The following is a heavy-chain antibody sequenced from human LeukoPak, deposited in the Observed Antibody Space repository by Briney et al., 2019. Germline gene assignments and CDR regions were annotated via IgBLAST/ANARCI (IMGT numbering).Heavy chain of an antibody. CDR1: GYSFTSYW. D-gene: IGHD2-2*01. J-gene: IGHJ3*02. CDR3: ATYCSSTSCYSRHAFDI. Sequence: GESLKISCKGSGYSFTSYWIGWVRQMPGKGLEWMGIIYPGDSDTRYSPSFQGQVTISADKSISTAYLQWSSLKASDTAMYYCATYCSSTSCYSRHAFDIWGQGTMVTVSS. V-gene: IGHV5-51*01. CDR2: IYPGDSDT.